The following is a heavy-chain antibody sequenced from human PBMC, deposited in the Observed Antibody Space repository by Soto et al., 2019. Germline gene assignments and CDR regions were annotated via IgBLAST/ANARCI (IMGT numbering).Heavy chain of an antibody. CDR2: ISVGSRDT. V-gene: IGHV1-58*01. J-gene: IGHJ4*02. D-gene: IGHD2-8*01. CDR3: AADATAGEQMVPADY. Sequence: SVEVSCKASGFTVTSSPLQWIRQAREQRRQWIGGISVGSRDTFYAQRVQDKVTLTREMSTATTYMELIRLTSEDTAIPDGAADATAGEQMVPADYCGQGTLV. CDR1: GFTVTSSP.